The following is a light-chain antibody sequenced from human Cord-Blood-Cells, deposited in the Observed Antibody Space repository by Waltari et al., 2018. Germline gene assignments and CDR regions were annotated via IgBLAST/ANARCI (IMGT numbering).Light chain of an antibody. J-gene: IGKJ3*01. CDR3: QQSYSTPPIT. V-gene: IGKV1-39*01. CDR1: QSISSY. Sequence: DIQMTKSPSYLSASVGERVTITCRASQSISSYLNWYQQKPGKDPKLLIYAASSLQSGVPSRFSGSGSGTDFTLIISSMQPEDFATYYCQQSYSTPPITFGPGTKVDIK. CDR2: AAS.